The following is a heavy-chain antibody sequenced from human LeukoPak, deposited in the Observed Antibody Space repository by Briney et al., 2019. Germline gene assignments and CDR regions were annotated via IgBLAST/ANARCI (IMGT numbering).Heavy chain of an antibody. V-gene: IGHV3-66*02. CDR3: ANLGPPGRDHYLES. CDR2: IYSGGST. CDR1: GFTVSSNY. J-gene: IGHJ4*02. D-gene: IGHD5-24*01. Sequence: GGSLRLSCAASGFTVSSNYMSWVRQAPGKGLEWVSVIYSGGSTYYADSVKGRFIISRDNAKNSLYLQMNSLRDEDTAVYYCANLGPPGRDHYLESWGQGTLVTVSS.